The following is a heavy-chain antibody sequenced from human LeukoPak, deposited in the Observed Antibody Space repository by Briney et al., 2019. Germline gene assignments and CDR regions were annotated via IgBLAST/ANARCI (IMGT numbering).Heavy chain of an antibody. CDR2: ISAYNGNT. V-gene: IGHV1-18*01. CDR1: GYTFTSYG. D-gene: IGHD2-2*01. J-gene: IGHJ5*02. CDR3: ATARRLEGYCSSITCLVPYNWLDP. Sequence: GASVKVSCKASGYTFTSYGISWVRQAPGQGLEWMGWISAYNGNTNYAQKLQGRVTMTTDTSTRTAYMELRSLRSDDTAVYYCATARRLEGYCSSITCLVPYNWLDPWGQGTLVTVSS.